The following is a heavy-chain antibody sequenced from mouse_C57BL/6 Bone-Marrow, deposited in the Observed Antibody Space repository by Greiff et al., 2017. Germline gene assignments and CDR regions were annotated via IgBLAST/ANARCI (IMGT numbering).Heavy chain of an antibody. Sequence: EVKVVESGGGLVQPKGSLKLSCAASGFSFNTYAMNWVRQAPGKGLEWVARIRSKSNNYATYYADSVKDRFTISRDDSESMLYLQMNNLKTEDTVMYYWVRVYYGYAMDYWGKGTSVTVSS. CDR1: GFSFNTYA. J-gene: IGHJ4*01. CDR3: VRVYYGYAMDY. D-gene: IGHD1-1*01. V-gene: IGHV10-1*01. CDR2: IRSKSNNYAT.